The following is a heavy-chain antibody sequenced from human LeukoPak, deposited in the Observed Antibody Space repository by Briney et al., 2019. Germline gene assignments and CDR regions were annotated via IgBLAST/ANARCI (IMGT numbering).Heavy chain of an antibody. Sequence: GGSLRLSCAASGLTFSSYAMSWVRQAPGKGLAWDSAISGSGGSTYYADSVKGRFTISRDNSKNTLYLQMNSLRAEDTAVYYCGCRIQLWSDAFDIWGQGTMVTVSS. D-gene: IGHD5-18*01. V-gene: IGHV3-23*01. J-gene: IGHJ3*02. CDR1: GLTFSSYA. CDR3: GCRIQLWSDAFDI. CDR2: ISGSGGST.